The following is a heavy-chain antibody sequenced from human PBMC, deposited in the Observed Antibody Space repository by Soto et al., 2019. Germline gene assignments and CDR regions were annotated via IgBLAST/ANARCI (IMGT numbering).Heavy chain of an antibody. CDR3: AKDLIAAAGTWTWGYYGMDV. CDR1: GFTFSSYG. D-gene: IGHD6-13*01. J-gene: IGHJ6*02. CDR2: ISYDGSNK. V-gene: IGHV3-30*18. Sequence: LGGSLRLSCAASGFTFSSYGMHWVRQAPGKGLEWVAVISYDGSNKYYADSVKGRFTISRDNSKNTLYLQMNSLRAEDTAVYYCAKDLIAAAGTWTWGYYGMDVWGQGTTVTVSS.